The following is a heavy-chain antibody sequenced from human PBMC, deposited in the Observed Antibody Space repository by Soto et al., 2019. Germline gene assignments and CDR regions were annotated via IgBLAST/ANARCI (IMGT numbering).Heavy chain of an antibody. CDR3: AREGRLTGTDGFDY. CDR1: GGTFSPYG. D-gene: IGHD1-20*01. J-gene: IGHJ4*02. V-gene: IGHV1-69*06. Sequence: QVQLVQSGAEVKKPGSSVKVSCKISGGTFSPYGVSWVRQAPGQGLEWMGMIIPIFDTTNYAQKFQGRVTITAXTSTSTAYMELSSLRSEDTAVYYCAREGRLTGTDGFDYWGQGTLVTVSS. CDR2: IIPIFDTT.